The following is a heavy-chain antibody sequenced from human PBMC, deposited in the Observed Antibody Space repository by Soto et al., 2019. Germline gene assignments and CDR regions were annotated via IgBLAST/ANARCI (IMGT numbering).Heavy chain of an antibody. CDR2: MNPNSGNT. D-gene: IGHD6-13*01. J-gene: IGHJ4*02. CDR1: GYTFTNYD. CDR3: ARRIAGQQREIDY. V-gene: IGHV1-8*01. Sequence: QVQLVQSGAEVKKPGASVKVSCKASGYTFTNYDINWVRQATGQGLEWMGWMNPNSGNTGYAQKFQGRVTMTRDTSISTAYMELSTLRSENKDVYYCARRIAGQQREIDYWGQGTLVTVSP.